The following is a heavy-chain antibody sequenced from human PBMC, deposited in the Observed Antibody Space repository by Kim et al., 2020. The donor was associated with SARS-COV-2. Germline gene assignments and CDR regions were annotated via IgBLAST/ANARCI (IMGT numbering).Heavy chain of an antibody. J-gene: IGHJ4*02. CDR3: AKDPGGYDY. Sequence: DSTYYADPVKGRFTISRDNSKSTLYLQRNSLRAEDTAVYYCAKDPGGYDYWGQGPLVTVSS. CDR2: DST. V-gene: IGHV3-23*01. D-gene: IGHD5-12*01.